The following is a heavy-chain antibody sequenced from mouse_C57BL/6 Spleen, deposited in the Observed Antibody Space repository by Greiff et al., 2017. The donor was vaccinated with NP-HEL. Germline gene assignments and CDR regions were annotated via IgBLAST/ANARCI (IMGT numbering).Heavy chain of an antibody. D-gene: IGHD3-2*02. J-gene: IGHJ2*01. CDR2: INPSNGGT. Sequence: QVHVKQPGTELVKPGASVKLSCKASGYTFTSYWMHWVKQRPGQGLEWIGNINPSNGGTNYNEKFKSKATLTVDKSSSTAYMQLSSLTSEDSAVYYCARKGGAAQAFDYWGQGTTLTVSS. CDR1: GYTFTSYW. CDR3: ARKGGAAQAFDY. V-gene: IGHV1-53*01.